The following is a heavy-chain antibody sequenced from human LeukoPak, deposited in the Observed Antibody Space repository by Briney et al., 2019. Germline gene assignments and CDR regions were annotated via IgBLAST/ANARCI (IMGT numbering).Heavy chain of an antibody. D-gene: IGHD3-10*01. CDR1: GFTFSSYS. CDR3: ARQWGRDVLLWFGEGDYYYYMDV. J-gene: IGHJ6*03. V-gene: IGHV3-21*01. CDR2: ISSSSSYI. Sequence: GGSLRLSRAASGFTFSSYSMNWVRQAPGKGLEWVSSISSSSSYIYYADSVKGRFTISRDNAKNSLYLQMNSLRAEDTAVYYCARQWGRDVLLWFGEGDYYYYMDVWGKGTTVTVSS.